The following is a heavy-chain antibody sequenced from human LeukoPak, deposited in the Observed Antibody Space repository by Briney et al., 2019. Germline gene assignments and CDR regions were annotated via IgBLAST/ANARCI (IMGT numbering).Heavy chain of an antibody. CDR3: ASGGSSGWLAPYYFDY. CDR2: ISSSSSTI. CDR1: GFTFSSYS. V-gene: IGHV3-48*01. J-gene: IGHJ4*02. Sequence: PGGSLRLSCAASGFTFSSYSMNWVRQAPGKGLEWVSYISSSSSTIYYADSVKGRFTISRDNAKNSLYLQMNSLRAEDTAVYYCASGGSSGWLAPYYFDYWGQGTLVTVSS. D-gene: IGHD6-19*01.